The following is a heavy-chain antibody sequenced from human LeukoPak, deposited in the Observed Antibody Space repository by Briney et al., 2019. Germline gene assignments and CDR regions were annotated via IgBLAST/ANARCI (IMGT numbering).Heavy chain of an antibody. CDR2: ISGYNGNT. CDR1: GYTFTGYG. J-gene: IGHJ4*02. D-gene: IGHD6-13*01. V-gene: IGHV1-18*01. CDR3: ARDEYASSWYYFDY. Sequence: ASVKVSCKASGYTFTGYGISWVRQAPGQGLEWMGWISGYNGNTNYAQKLQGRVTMTTDTSTSTSYLELRSLRSDDTAVYYCARDEYASSWYYFDYWGQGTLVTVSS.